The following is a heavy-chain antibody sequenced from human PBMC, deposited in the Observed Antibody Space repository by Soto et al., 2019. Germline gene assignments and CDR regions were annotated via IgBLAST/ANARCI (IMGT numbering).Heavy chain of an antibody. CDR2: ISGSGGST. V-gene: IGHV3-23*01. CDR1: GFTFSSYA. CDR3: AKDLYCSSTSCYYYYYGMDV. Sequence: GGSLRLSCAASGFTFSSYAMSWVRQAPGKGLEWVSAISGSGGSTYYADSVKGRFTISRDNSKNTLYLQMNSLRAEDTAVYYCAKDLYCSSTSCYYYYYGMDVWGHGTTVTVSS. D-gene: IGHD2-2*01. J-gene: IGHJ6*02.